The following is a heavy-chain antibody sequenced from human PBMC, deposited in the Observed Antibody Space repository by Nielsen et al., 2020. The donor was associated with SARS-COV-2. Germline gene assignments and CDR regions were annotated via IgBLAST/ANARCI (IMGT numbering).Heavy chain of an antibody. V-gene: IGHV4-59*04. CDR2: IYYSGST. D-gene: IGHD2/OR15-2a*01. Sequence: SETLSLTCTVSGGSISSYYWSWIRQPPGKGLEWIGYIYYSGSTYYNPSLKSRVTISVDTSKNQFSLKLSSVTAADTAVYYCARMKHDYGDYWGQGTLVTVSS. CDR1: GGSISSYY. J-gene: IGHJ4*02. CDR3: ARMKHDYGDY.